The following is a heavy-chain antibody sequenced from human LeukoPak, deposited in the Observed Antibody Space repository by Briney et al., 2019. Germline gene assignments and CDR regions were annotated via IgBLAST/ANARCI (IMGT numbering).Heavy chain of an antibody. CDR2: IYSGGST. CDR1: GFTVSSNY. J-gene: IGHJ4*02. Sequence: GGSLRPSCAASGFTVSSNYMSWVRQAPGKGLEWVSVIYSGGSTYYADSVKDRFTISRDNSRNTLYLQMNSLRVEDTAVYYCARVGLRESGYIDYWGQGTLITVSS. CDR3: ARVGLRESGYIDY. V-gene: IGHV3-53*01. D-gene: IGHD3-16*01.